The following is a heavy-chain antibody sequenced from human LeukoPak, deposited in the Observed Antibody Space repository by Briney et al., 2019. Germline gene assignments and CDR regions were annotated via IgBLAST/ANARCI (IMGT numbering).Heavy chain of an antibody. Sequence: SVKVSCKASGGTFSSYAISWVRQAPGQGLEWMGGIIPIFGTANYAQKFQGRVTITTDESTSTAYMELSSLRSENTAVYYCASSGRYSSSWRPWYYYYYMDVWGKGTTVTVSS. V-gene: IGHV1-69*05. CDR2: IIPIFGTA. CDR1: GGTFSSYA. D-gene: IGHD6-13*01. J-gene: IGHJ6*03. CDR3: ASSGRYSSSWRPWYYYYYMDV.